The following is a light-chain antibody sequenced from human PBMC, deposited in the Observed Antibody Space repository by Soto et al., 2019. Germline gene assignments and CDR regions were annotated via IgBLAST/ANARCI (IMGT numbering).Light chain of an antibody. CDR3: CSYAGSSTPYV. V-gene: IGLV2-14*01. CDR2: DVN. CDR1: SGDVGAHDF. Sequence: QSVLTQPASVSGSPGQSITISCTGTSGDVGAHDFVSWYQHHPGKAPRLVIYDVNRRPAGASNRFSGSKSGSTASLTISTLQADDEADYYCCSYAGSSTPYVFGTGTKVTVL. J-gene: IGLJ1*01.